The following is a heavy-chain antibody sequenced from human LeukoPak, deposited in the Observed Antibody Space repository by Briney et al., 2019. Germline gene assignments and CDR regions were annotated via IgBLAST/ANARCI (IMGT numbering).Heavy chain of an antibody. D-gene: IGHD3-10*01. CDR1: GFTLSSYW. CDR2: INRDGSST. Sequence: PGGSLRLSCAASGFTLSSYWMHWVRQAPGKGLVWVSRINRDGSSTSYADSVKGRFTISRDNAKNTLYLQMNSLRAEDTAVYYCARGFTMVRGVMDYWGQGTLVTVSS. CDR3: ARGFTMVRGVMDY. J-gene: IGHJ4*02. V-gene: IGHV3-74*01.